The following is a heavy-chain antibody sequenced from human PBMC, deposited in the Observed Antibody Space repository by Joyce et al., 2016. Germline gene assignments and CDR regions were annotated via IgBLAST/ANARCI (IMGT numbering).Heavy chain of an antibody. V-gene: IGHV3-23*01. CDR1: GIPFSTYA. D-gene: IGHD3-22*01. CDR2: ISGSGGTT. Sequence: EAQLLESGGGLVQPGGSLRLSCAVSGIPFSTYAMSWVRQAPGKGLELVSSISGSGGTTFSADSVRGRFTISRDNSKNMLYLQMNTLRAEDTAVYFCAKHYYDASGHFDYWGLGTPVTVSS. J-gene: IGHJ4*02. CDR3: AKHYYDASGHFDY.